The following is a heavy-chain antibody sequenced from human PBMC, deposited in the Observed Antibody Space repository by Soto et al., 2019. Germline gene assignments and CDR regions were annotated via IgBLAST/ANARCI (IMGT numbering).Heavy chain of an antibody. J-gene: IGHJ4*02. CDR3: AHTSAYTIFGVVTYYYFDY. Sequence: SGPTLVNPTPTLTLTCTFSGFSLSTSGVGVGWIRQPPGKALEWLALIYWDDDKRYSPSLKSRLTITKDTSKNQVVLTMTNMDPVDTATYYCAHTSAYTIFGVVTYYYFDYWGQGTLVTVSS. CDR1: GFSLSTSGVG. D-gene: IGHD3-3*01. CDR2: IYWDDDK. V-gene: IGHV2-5*02.